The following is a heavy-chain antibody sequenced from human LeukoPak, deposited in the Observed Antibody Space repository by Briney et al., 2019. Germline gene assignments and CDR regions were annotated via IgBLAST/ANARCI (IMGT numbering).Heavy chain of an antibody. CDR1: GCTFTSYG. V-gene: IGHV1-18*01. CDR3: ARDKEYYYDSSGYYHY. D-gene: IGHD3-22*01. Sequence: GASVKVSCKASGCTFTSYGISWVRQAPGQGLGWMGWISAYIGNTNYAQKLQGRVTMTTDTSTSTAYMELRSLRSDDTAVYYCARDKEYYYDSSGYYHYWGQGTLVTVSS. CDR2: ISAYIGNT. J-gene: IGHJ4*02.